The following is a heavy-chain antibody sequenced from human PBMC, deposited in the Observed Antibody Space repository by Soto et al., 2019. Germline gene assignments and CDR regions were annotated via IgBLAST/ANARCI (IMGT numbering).Heavy chain of an antibody. CDR3: ARDRNTAMEPSNYYDFGMDV. V-gene: IGHV1-18*01. CDR2: INTYNGNT. CDR1: GYTFSSYG. J-gene: IGHJ6*02. D-gene: IGHD5-18*01. Sequence: ASVKVSCKASGYTFSSYGISWVRQAPGQGLEWMGWINTYNGNTNYEQKVQGRVTMTTDTSTSTVYMELRSLRSDDTAVYFCARDRNTAMEPSNYYDFGMDVSGPGPTVTVS.